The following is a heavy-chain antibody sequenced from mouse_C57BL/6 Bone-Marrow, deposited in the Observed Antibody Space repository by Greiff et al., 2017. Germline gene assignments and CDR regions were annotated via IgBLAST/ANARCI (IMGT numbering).Heavy chain of an antibody. Sequence: EVKLQESGGGLVKPGGSLKLSCAASGFTFSDYGMHWVRQAPEKGLEWVAYISSGSSTLSYADTVKGRFTIARDNAKNTLYLQMTSRKSEDTAMYYGERQCDNYGDYFDYWGQGTTLTVSS. V-gene: IGHV5-17*01. CDR1: GFTFSDYG. D-gene: IGHD2-10*02. J-gene: IGHJ2*01. CDR2: ISSGSSTL. CDR3: ERQCDNYGDYFDY.